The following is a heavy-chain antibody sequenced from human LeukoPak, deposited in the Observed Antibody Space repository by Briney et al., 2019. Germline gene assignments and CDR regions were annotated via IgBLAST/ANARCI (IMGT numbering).Heavy chain of an antibody. D-gene: IGHD5-12*01. CDR2: IYYSGST. CDR3: ASYIVATINHFDY. Sequence: PSQTLSLTCTVSGGSISSGGYYWSWIRQHPGKGLEWIGYIYYSGSTYYNPSLKSRVTISVDTSKNQFSLKLSSVTAADTAVYYCASYIVATINHFDYWGQGTLVTASS. J-gene: IGHJ4*02. V-gene: IGHV4-31*03. CDR1: GGSISSGGYY.